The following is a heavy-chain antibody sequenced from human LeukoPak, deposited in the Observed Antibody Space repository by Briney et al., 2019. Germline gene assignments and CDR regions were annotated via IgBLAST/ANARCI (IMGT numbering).Heavy chain of an antibody. CDR3: ARVCSGGSCYSGGNHFDY. CDR2: IYYSGST. V-gene: IGHV4-30-4*08. Sequence: SETLSLTCTVSGGSISSGDYYWSWIRQPPGKGLEWIGYIYYSGSTYYNPSLKSRVTISVDTSKNQISLKLSSVAAADTAVYYCARVCSGGSCYSGGNHFDYWGQGTLVTVSS. J-gene: IGHJ4*02. CDR1: GGSISSGDYY. D-gene: IGHD2-15*01.